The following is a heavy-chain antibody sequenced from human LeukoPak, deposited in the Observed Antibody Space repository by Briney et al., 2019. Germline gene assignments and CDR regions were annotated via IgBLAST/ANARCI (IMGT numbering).Heavy chain of an antibody. Sequence: PSETLSLTCAVSGGSISSGGYSWSWIRQPPGKGLEWIGYIYHSGSTYYNPSLKSRVTISVDRSKNQFSLKLSSVTAADTAVYYCARKVTGLHWFDPWGQGTLVTVSS. V-gene: IGHV4-30-2*01. J-gene: IGHJ5*02. CDR2: IYHSGST. D-gene: IGHD2-21*02. CDR3: ARKVTGLHWFDP. CDR1: GGSISSGGYS.